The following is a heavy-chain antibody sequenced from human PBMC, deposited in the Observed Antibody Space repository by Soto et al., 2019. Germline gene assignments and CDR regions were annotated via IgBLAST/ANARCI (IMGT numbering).Heavy chain of an antibody. CDR1: GGSISSGGYY. CDR2: LYYSGST. D-gene: IGHD3-10*01. CDR3: ATSREMVRGVRSWGMDV. J-gene: IGHJ6*02. Sequence: SETLSLTCTVSGGSISSGGYYWSWIRQHPGKGLEWIGYLYYSGSTYYNPSLKSRVTISVDTSKNQFSLKLSSVTAADTAVYYCATSREMVRGVRSWGMDVWGQGTTVTVSS. V-gene: IGHV4-31*03.